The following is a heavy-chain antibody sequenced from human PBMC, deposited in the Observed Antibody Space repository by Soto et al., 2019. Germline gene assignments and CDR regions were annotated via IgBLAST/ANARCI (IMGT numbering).Heavy chain of an antibody. Sequence: SETLSLTCTVSGGSISSGDYYWSWIRQPPGKGLEWIGYIYFSGSTYYNPSLKSRVTISVDTSKNQFSLKLSSVTAADTAVYYCASGWADYYYGMDVWXQGXTVXVSS. D-gene: IGHD6-19*01. J-gene: IGHJ6*02. CDR2: IYFSGST. CDR3: ASGWADYYYGMDV. CDR1: GGSISSGDYY. V-gene: IGHV4-30-4*02.